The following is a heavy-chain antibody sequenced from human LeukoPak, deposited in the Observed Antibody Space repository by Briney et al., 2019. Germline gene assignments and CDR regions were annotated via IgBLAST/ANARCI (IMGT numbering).Heavy chain of an antibody. CDR3: ARGRRYCSGGSCLHDAFDI. V-gene: IGHV3-21*01. Sequence: PGGSLRLSCXXSXFTFSSYSMNWVRQAPGKGLEWVSSISSSSSYIYYADSVKGRFTISRDNAKNSLYLQVNSLRAEDTAVYYCARGRRYCSGGSCLHDAFDIWGQGTMVTVSS. CDR1: XFTFSSYS. D-gene: IGHD2-15*01. CDR2: ISSSSSYI. J-gene: IGHJ3*02.